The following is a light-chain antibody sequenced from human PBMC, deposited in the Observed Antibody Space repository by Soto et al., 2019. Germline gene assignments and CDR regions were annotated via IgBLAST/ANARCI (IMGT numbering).Light chain of an antibody. CDR2: EVT. V-gene: IGLV2-8*01. CDR3: SSLAGNSNYV. Sequence: QSVLTQPPSASGSPGQSVTISCTGTSSDVGGYNYVSWYQQHPGKVPKLMIYEVTKRPSGVPDRFSGSKSGNTASLTVSGLQAEDEADYSCSSLAGNSNYVFGTGTKVTVL. J-gene: IGLJ1*01. CDR1: SSDVGGYNY.